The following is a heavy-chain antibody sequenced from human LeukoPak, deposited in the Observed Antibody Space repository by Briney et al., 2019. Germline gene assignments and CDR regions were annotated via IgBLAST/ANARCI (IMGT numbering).Heavy chain of an antibody. D-gene: IGHD4-17*01. J-gene: IGHJ4*02. CDR3: ARSGDYGESVDS. V-gene: IGHV3-11*01. CDR1: GFTFSDYY. Sequence: GGSLRLSCAASGFTFSDYYMNWIRQAPGKGLEWVSYISTSGSSIYYADSVKGRFTISRDNAKSSLYLQVNSLRAEDTALYYCARSGDYGESVDSWGQGTLVTVSS. CDR2: ISTSGSSI.